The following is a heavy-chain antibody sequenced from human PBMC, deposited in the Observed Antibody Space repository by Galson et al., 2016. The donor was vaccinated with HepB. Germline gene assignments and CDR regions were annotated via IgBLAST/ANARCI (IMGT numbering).Heavy chain of an antibody. CDR3: ARDGGMRFLENWFDP. CDR2: ISYDGNNT. J-gene: IGHJ5*02. V-gene: IGHV3-30*03. D-gene: IGHD3-3*01. CDR1: GFTFSHFG. Sequence: SLRLSCAASGFTFSHFGIHWVRQAPGKGLEWVAVISYDGNNTHYADSVKGRFSISRDDSKSTLYLQMNSLRPEDTAIYYCARDGGMRFLENWFDPWGQGTLVTVSS.